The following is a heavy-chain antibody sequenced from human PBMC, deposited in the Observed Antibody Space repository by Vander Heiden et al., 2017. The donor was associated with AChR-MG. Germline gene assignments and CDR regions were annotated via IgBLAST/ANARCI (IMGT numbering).Heavy chain of an antibody. D-gene: IGHD2-2*02. V-gene: IGHV1-2*02. CDR3: ASSKYQLLYPWEHEIDY. CDR2: INPNSGGT. Sequence: QVQLVQSGAEVKKPGASVKVSCKASGYTFTGYYMHWVRQAPGQGLEWMGWINPNSGGTNYAQKFQGRVTMTRDTSISTAYMELSRLRSDDTAVYYCASSKYQLLYPWEHEIDYWGQGTLVTVSS. CDR1: GYTFTGYY. J-gene: IGHJ4*02.